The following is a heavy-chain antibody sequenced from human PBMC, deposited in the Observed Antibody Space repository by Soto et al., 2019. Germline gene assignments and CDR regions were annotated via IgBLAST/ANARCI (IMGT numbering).Heavy chain of an antibody. CDR1: VGSVSSGSYY. J-gene: IGHJ4*02. D-gene: IGHD5-12*01. Sequence: SETLSLTCTVSVGSVSSGSYYWSWIRQPPGKGLEWIGYIYYSGSTNYNPSLKSRVTISVDTSKNQFSLKLSSVTAADTAVYYCARDDSGYDSASPFDYWGQGTLVTAPQ. V-gene: IGHV4-61*01. CDR2: IYYSGST. CDR3: ARDDSGYDSASPFDY.